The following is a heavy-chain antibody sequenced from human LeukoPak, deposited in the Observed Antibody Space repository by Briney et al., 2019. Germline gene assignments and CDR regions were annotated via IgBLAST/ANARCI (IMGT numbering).Heavy chain of an antibody. Sequence: GGSLRLSCAASGFTFSSYAMHWVRQAPGKGLEWVAVISYDGSNKYYADSVKGRFTISRDNSKNTLYLQMNSLRAEDTAVYYCARFLYDYVDYWGQGTLVTVSS. CDR3: ARFLYDYVDY. J-gene: IGHJ4*02. D-gene: IGHD3-16*01. CDR1: GFTFSSYA. V-gene: IGHV3-30-3*01. CDR2: ISYDGSNK.